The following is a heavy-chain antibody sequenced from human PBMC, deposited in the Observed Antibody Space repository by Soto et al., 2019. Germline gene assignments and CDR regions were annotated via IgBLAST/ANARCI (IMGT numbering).Heavy chain of an antibody. CDR2: IFHSGST. D-gene: IGHD1-7*01. Sequence: QVQLQESGPGLVKPSETLSLTCSVSGGSISSNYWSWIRQPPGKGLEWIGYIFHSGSTNYNPSLKSRITISADTSKNQFSLQRSSVTAAETAVYYCARVGGITGTTFDYWGQGALVTVSS. CDR1: GGSISSNY. J-gene: IGHJ4*02. V-gene: IGHV4-4*08. CDR3: ARVGGITGTTFDY.